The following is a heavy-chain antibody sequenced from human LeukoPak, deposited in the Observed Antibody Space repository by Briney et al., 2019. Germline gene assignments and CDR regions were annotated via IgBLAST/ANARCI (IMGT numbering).Heavy chain of an antibody. CDR3: VRGQLWSYYHDY. CDR1: GFTFSSYA. Sequence: GGSLRLSCAASGFTFSSYAMSWVRQAPGKGLEWVSAISGSGGSTYYADSVKGRFTISRDNAKNTVYLEMNGLRAEDTAVYYCVRGQLWSYYHDYWGQGTLVTVSS. D-gene: IGHD3-16*01. CDR2: ISGSGGST. J-gene: IGHJ4*02. V-gene: IGHV3-23*01.